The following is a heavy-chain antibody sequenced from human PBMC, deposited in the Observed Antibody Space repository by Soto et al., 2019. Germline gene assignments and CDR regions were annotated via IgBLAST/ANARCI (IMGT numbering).Heavy chain of an antibody. D-gene: IGHD1-26*01. CDR1: GFSLSTNAVA. J-gene: IGHJ6*02. V-gene: IGHV2-5*01. Sequence: QISLKESGPPLVKPTQALTLTCTFSGFSLSTNAVAVSWIRQPPAKALEWLALIYWNDDKRYSPSLKSRLTITKDSSKNQVVLIMTSMDPMDTATYYRAHTSVGAASYFHYYGMDVWGQGTKVTVSS. CDR2: IYWNDDK. CDR3: AHTSVGAASYFHYYGMDV.